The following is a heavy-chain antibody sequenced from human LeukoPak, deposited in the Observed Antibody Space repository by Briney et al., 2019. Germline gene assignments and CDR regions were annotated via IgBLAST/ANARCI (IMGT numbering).Heavy chain of an antibody. D-gene: IGHD2-15*01. CDR2: IYSKIDGGTT. CDR3: ITPLFDP. Sequence: PGESLRLSCSPWGFTFSNAWMSWVRQATGRGLVCVGSIYSKIDGGTTDYAAFVKRRFRISRDDSKNRSDLRMNCLKTEDTAVYYCITPLFDPWGQEPLVTVPS. CDR1: GFTFSNAW. V-gene: IGHV3-15*01. J-gene: IGHJ5*02.